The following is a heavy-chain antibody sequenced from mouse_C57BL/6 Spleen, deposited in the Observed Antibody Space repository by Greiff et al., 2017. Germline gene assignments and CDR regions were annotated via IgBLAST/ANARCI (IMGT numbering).Heavy chain of an antibody. D-gene: IGHD2-3*01. CDR1: GFTFSNYW. J-gene: IGHJ4*01. Sequence: EVKVEESGGGLVQPGGSMKLSCVASGFTFSNYWMNWVRQSPEKGLEWVAQIRLKSDNYATNYAESVKGRFTSSRDDSKSSVYLQMNNLRAEDTGIYYCTGRMGTEAMDDWGQGTSVTVAS. V-gene: IGHV6-3*01. CDR3: TGRMGTEAMDD. CDR2: IRLKSDNYAT.